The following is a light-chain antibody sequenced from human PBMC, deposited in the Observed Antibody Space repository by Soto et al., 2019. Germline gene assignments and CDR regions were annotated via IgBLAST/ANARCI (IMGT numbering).Light chain of an antibody. CDR1: QSGKSN. J-gene: IGKJ3*01. CDR2: GVS. Sequence: EIVMTQSPATLSVSPGGKATLSFRASQSGKSNLAWYQQKPWQAPQRLPHGVSTRATGIPARFSGSGSGTEFTLTISSLQSEDFAVYYCQQYNNLPRTFGPGTKVDFK. V-gene: IGKV3D-15*01. CDR3: QQYNNLPRT.